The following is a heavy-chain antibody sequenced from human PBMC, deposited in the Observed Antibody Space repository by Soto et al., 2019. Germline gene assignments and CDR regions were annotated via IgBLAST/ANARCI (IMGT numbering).Heavy chain of an antibody. V-gene: IGHV3-48*02. CDR1: GFTFSSYS. Sequence: GGSLRLSCAASGFTFSSYSMNWVRQAPGKGLGWVSYISSSTIHYADSVKGRFTISRDNAKNSLYLQMNSLRDEDTAVYYCARATAARHFDYWGQGTLVTVSS. CDR2: ISSSTI. CDR3: ARATAARHFDY. D-gene: IGHD6-6*01. J-gene: IGHJ4*02.